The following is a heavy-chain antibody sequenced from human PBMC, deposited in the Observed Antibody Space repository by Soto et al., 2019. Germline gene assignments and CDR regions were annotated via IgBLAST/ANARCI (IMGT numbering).Heavy chain of an antibody. J-gene: IGHJ6*03. V-gene: IGHV1-8*02. CDR3: ARWGYGDYYYYMDV. CDR1: GYTFTSYG. CDR2: MNPNSGNT. D-gene: IGHD4-17*01. Sequence: GASVKVSCKASGYTFTSYGISWVRQAPGQGLEWMGWMNPNSGNTGYAQKFQGRVTMTRNTSISSAYMELSSLRSEDTAVYYCARWGYGDYYYYMDVWGKGTTVTVSS.